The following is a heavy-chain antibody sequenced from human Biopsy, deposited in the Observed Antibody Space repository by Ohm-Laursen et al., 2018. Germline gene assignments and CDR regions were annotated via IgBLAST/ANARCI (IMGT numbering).Heavy chain of an antibody. CDR3: TLEGAGFDN. D-gene: IGHD3-10*01. CDR1: GFTFSASA. CDR2: IRSKAKSYAT. J-gene: IGHJ4*02. Sequence: GSLRLSCSASGFTFSASAVHWVRQASGKGLEWVGRIRSKAKSYATAYAASVTGRFPISRDDSKNTTYLQMNSLKTEDTAVYYCTLEGAGFDNWGQGTLVTVSS. V-gene: IGHV3-73*01.